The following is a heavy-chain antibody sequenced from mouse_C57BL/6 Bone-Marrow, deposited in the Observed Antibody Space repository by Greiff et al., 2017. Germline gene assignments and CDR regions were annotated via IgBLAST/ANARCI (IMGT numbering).Heavy chain of an antibody. J-gene: IGHJ1*03. V-gene: IGHV1-82*01. CDR1: GYAFSSSW. CDR2: IYPGDGDT. CDR3: AKGYVDV. Sequence: QVQLKESGPELVKPGASVKISCKASGYAFSSSWMNWVKQRPGKGLEWIGRIYPGDGDTNYNGTFKGKATLTADKSSSTAYMQLSSLTSEDSAVYFYAKGYVDVWGTGTTVTVSS.